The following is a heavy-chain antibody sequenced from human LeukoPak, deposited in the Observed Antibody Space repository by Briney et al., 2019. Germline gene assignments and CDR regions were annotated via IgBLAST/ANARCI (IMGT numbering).Heavy chain of an antibody. J-gene: IGHJ4*02. Sequence: PGRSLRLSCAASGFTFSSYGMHWVRQAPGKGLEWVAFIRYDGSNKYYAGSVKGRFTISRDNSKNTLYLQMNSLRAEDTAVYYCAKSQRKYQLLSSWGQGTWSPSPQ. CDR3: AKSQRKYQLLSS. CDR2: IRYDGSNK. D-gene: IGHD2-2*01. V-gene: IGHV3-30*02. CDR1: GFTFSSYG.